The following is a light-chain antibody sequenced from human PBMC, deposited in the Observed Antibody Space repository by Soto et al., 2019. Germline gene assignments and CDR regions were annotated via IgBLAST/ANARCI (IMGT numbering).Light chain of an antibody. J-gene: IGLJ2*01. CDR2: QDS. Sequence: SYELTQPPSVSVSPGQTASITCSGEKLGDKYACWYQQKPGQSPVLVIYQDSKRPSGIPERFSGSNSGNTATLTISGTQAMDEADYYRQAWDSSTAVVFGGGTKVTVL. CDR1: KLGDKY. V-gene: IGLV3-1*01. CDR3: QAWDSSTAVV.